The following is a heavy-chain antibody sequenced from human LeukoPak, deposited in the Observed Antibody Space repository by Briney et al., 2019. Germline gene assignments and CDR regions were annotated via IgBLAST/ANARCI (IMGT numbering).Heavy chain of an antibody. CDR1: GGSISSYY. V-gene: IGHV4-39*07. J-gene: IGHJ4*02. Sequence: SETLSLTCTVSGGSISSYYWSWIRQPPGKGLEWIGTIYYSGSTYYNPSLKSRVTISVDTSKNQFSLNLSSVTAADTAVYYCARGRYSSSWYPFDCWGQGTLVTVSS. CDR2: IYYSGST. D-gene: IGHD6-13*01. CDR3: ARGRYSSSWYPFDC.